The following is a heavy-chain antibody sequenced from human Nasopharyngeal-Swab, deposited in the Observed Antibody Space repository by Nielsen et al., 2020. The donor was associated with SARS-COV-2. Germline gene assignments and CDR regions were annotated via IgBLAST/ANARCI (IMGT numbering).Heavy chain of an antibody. Sequence: GESLKISCAASGFTFSSYRMSWVRQAPGKGLEWVANIKQDGSEKYYVDSVKGRFTISRDNAKNSLYLQMNSLRAEDTAVYYCARDRDYAGAFDIWGQGTMVTVSS. CDR3: ARDRDYAGAFDI. J-gene: IGHJ3*02. CDR2: IKQDGSEK. V-gene: IGHV3-7*01. D-gene: IGHD2-2*01. CDR1: GFTFSSYR.